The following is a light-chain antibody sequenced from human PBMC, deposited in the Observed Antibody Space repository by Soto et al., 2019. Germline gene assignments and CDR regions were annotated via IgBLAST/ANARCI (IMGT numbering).Light chain of an antibody. V-gene: IGKV3-20*01. Sequence: EIVLTQSPGTLSLSPGERATLSCRASQSVSSSYLAWYQQKPGQAPRLLIDGASGRATGIPDRFSGSGSGTDFTLTISRLQPEDFAVYYCQQYCSSLALTFGRGTKVEIK. CDR1: QSVSSSY. J-gene: IGKJ4*01. CDR3: QQYCSSLALT. CDR2: GAS.